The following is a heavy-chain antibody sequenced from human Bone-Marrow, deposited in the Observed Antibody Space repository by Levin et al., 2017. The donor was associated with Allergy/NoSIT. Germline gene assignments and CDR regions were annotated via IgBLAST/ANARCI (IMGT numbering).Heavy chain of an antibody. J-gene: IGHJ3*02. CDR1: GFTFSNYD. D-gene: IGHD3-10*01. Sequence: GGSLRLSCAASGFTFSNYDMHWVRQAAGERLAWISGINTAGDTYYPDSVKGRFTISRENAKNSLFLQMNSLRAGDTAVYYCARVHRGAFDIWGQGTMVTVSS. V-gene: IGHV3-13*01. CDR3: ARVHRGAFDI. CDR2: INTAGDT.